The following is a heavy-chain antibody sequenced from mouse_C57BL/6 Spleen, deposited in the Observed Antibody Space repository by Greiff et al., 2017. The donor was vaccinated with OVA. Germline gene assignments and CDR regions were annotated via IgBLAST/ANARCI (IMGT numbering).Heavy chain of an antibody. J-gene: IGHJ1*03. Sequence: EVKLVESGGGLVKPGGSLKLSCAASGFTFSDYGMHWVRQAPEKGLEWVAYISCGSSSIYYADTVKGRFTISRDNAKNTLFLQMTSLRSEDTAMYYGAIGDYSNYGGYFDVWGTGTTVTVSS. CDR3: AIGDYSNYGGYFDV. D-gene: IGHD2-5*01. CDR1: GFTFSDYG. CDR2: ISCGSSSI. V-gene: IGHV5-17*01.